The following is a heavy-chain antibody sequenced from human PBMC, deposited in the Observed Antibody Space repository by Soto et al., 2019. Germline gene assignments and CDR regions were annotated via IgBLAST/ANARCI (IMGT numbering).Heavy chain of an antibody. Sequence: QVQLEQSGAEVKKPGSSVKVSCKASGGTFSNSAISWVRQAPGQGLEWMGGIMPIFRTPDYAQRFQGRVTITADESTITAYMELSGLRPDDTAVYYCARDKDRQHLGGNYYYILDVWGQGTTVTVSS. CDR3: ARDKDRQHLGGNYYYILDV. CDR2: IMPIFRTP. J-gene: IGHJ6*02. V-gene: IGHV1-69*12. CDR1: GGTFSNSA.